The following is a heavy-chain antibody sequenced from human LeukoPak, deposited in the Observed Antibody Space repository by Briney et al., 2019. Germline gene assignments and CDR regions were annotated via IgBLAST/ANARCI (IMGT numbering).Heavy chain of an antibody. CDR2: INWNSGGI. V-gene: IGHV3-9*01. J-gene: IGHJ3*01. D-gene: IGHD2-15*01. CDR1: GCTFGEYA. CDR3: VKDMWADVPRHLHCSGVIGKVNAFDV. Sequence: LTGGSLRLSCVAYGCTFGEYAMNWVRQAPGKGLEWVSGINWNSGGIAYAASVNGRFTISRDNAKNSLYLQMNSLRAEDTALYHCVKDMWADVPRHLHCSGVIGKVNAFDVWGQGTVVSVSS.